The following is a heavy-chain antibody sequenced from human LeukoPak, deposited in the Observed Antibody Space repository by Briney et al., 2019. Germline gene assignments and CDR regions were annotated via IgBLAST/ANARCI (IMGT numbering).Heavy chain of an antibody. V-gene: IGHV4-61*01. J-gene: IGHJ6*03. D-gene: IGHD3-10*01. CDR1: GGSISSSSYY. CDR2: IYYSGST. Sequence: SETLSLTCTVSGGSISSSSYYWSWIRQPPGKGLEWIGYIYYSGSTNYNPSLKSRVTISVDTSKNQFSLKLSSVTAADTAVYYCARSLWFGEFVYYYYYMDVWGKGTTVTISS. CDR3: ARSLWFGEFVYYYYYMDV.